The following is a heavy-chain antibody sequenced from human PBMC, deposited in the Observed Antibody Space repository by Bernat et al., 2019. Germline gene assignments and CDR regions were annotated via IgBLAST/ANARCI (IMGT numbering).Heavy chain of an antibody. V-gene: IGHV3-30*03. CDR3: TRESGSGGYYGGFDM. Sequence: QVHLVESGGGVVQPGRSLRLSSVASGFTFSRHGMNWVRQAPGKGLEWVAGISGDGSRKYYADSVQGRFSIARDNSKNTLYLQMNSLRDEDTAVYYCTRESGSGGYYGGFDMWGQGTLVTVSS. CDR1: GFTFSRHG. J-gene: IGHJ3*02. D-gene: IGHD3-22*01. CDR2: ISGDGSRK.